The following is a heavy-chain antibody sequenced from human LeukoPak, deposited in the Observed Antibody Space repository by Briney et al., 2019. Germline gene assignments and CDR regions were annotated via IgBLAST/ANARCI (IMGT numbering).Heavy chain of an antibody. CDR1: GYSINSGYY. CDR2: IYHSGST. Sequence: SETLALARAVSGYSINSGYYWGWIRQPPGKGLEWIGSIYHSGSTSYNPSLKSRVTISVDTSKNHFSLRLTSVTAADTAVYYCARNISLGRDATMVTVFDYWGPGNLVTVSS. D-gene: IGHD5-18*01. J-gene: IGHJ4*02. CDR3: ARNISLGRDATMVTVFDY. V-gene: IGHV4-38-2*01.